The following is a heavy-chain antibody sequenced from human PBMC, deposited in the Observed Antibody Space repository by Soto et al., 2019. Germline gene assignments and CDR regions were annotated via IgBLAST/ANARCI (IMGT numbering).Heavy chain of an antibody. V-gene: IGHV3-48*02. Sequence: EVQLVESGGGLVQPGGSLRVSCAASGFSFSSYGMNWVRQSPGKGLEWLSYISESGDAIYYADSVKGRFTISRDNAKNSLYLQMNSLRDDDTAVYYCARCSGNSCYSYGVDVWGQGATVAVSS. D-gene: IGHD2-15*01. J-gene: IGHJ6*02. CDR1: GFSFSSYG. CDR3: ARCSGNSCYSYGVDV. CDR2: ISESGDAI.